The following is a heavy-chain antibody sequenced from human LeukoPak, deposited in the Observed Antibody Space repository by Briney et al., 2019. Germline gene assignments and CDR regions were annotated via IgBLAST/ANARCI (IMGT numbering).Heavy chain of an antibody. J-gene: IGHJ4*02. D-gene: IGHD3-10*01. CDR3: ARGNFYSGSGSSPLDY. V-gene: IGHV3-74*01. CDR1: EFTFNNYW. CDR2: INSDGSRT. Sequence: GGSLRLSCAASEFTFNNYWMHWVRQTPGKGLVWVSRINSDGSRTNYADSVKGRFTISRDNAKHTLYLQMNSLRAGDTAVYYCARGNFYSGSGSSPLDYWGQGTLVTVSS.